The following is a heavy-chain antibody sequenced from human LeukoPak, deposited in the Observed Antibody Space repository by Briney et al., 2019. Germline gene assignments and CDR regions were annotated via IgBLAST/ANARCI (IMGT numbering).Heavy chain of an antibody. Sequence: PGGSLRLSCAASGFTFSSYAMSWVRQAPGKGLEWVSAISGSGGSTYYADSVKGRFTISRDNSKNTLYLQMNSLRAEDTAVYYCAKWVLNPGVMVTASDAFDIWGQGTMVTVSS. D-gene: IGHD2-21*02. J-gene: IGHJ3*02. V-gene: IGHV3-23*01. CDR2: ISGSGGST. CDR1: GFTFSSYA. CDR3: AKWVLNPGVMVTASDAFDI.